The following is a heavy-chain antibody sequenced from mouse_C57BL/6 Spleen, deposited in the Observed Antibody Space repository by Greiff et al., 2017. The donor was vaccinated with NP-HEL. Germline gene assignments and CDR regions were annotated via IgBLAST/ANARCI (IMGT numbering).Heavy chain of an antibody. Sequence: EVKLQESGGGLVKPGGSLKLSCAASGFTFSSYAMSWVRQTPEKRLEWVATISDGGSYTYYPDNVKGRFTISRDNAKNNLYLQMSHLKSEDTAMYYCARGGGNYVYFDYWGQGTTLTVSS. D-gene: IGHD2-1*01. V-gene: IGHV5-4*03. CDR1: GFTFSSYA. CDR3: ARGGGNYVYFDY. CDR2: ISDGGSYT. J-gene: IGHJ2*01.